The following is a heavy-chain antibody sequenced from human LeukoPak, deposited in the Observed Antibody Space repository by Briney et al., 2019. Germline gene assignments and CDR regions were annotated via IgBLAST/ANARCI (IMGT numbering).Heavy chain of an antibody. CDR2: ISGSGGST. V-gene: IGHV3-23*01. J-gene: IGHJ4*02. Sequence: GGSLRLSCAASGFTFSSYGTSWVRQAPGKGLEWVSAISGSGGSTYYADSVKGRFTISRDNSKNTLYLQMNSLRAEDTAVYYCASQSPTVQLESRDQTRYSDYWGQGTLVTVSS. CDR3: ASQSPTVQLESRDQTRYSDY. CDR1: GFTFSSYG. D-gene: IGHD1-1*01.